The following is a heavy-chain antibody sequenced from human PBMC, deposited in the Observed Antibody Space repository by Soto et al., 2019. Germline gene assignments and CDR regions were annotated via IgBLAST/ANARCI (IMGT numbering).Heavy chain of an antibody. CDR3: AGAPRGLYSVAATRISY. CDR2: IYYSGST. V-gene: IGHV4-31*03. J-gene: IGHJ4*02. D-gene: IGHD2-15*01. Sequence: PSETLSLTCTVSGGSISSGGYYWSWIRQHPGKGLECIGYIYYSGSTYYNPSLKSRVTISVDTSKNQFSLKLSSVTAADTAVYYCAGAPRGLYSVAATRISYWGQGTLVTVSS. CDR1: GGSISSGGYY.